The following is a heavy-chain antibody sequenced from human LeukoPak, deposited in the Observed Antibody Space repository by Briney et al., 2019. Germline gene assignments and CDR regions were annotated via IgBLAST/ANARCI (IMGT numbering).Heavy chain of an antibody. D-gene: IGHD3-22*01. Sequence: SETLSLTCAVYRGSFSDYSWSWIRQPPGKGLEWIGEINLGGSTSYNPSLRSRVTISLDTSKNQFSLKLNSVTAADMAVYYCARHSYYDSSAWGQGTLVTVSS. V-gene: IGHV4-34*01. CDR1: RGSFSDYS. CDR3: ARHSYYDSSA. CDR2: INLGGST. J-gene: IGHJ4*02.